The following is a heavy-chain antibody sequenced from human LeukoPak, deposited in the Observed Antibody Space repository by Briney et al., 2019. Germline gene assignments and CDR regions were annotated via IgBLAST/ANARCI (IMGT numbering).Heavy chain of an antibody. CDR1: GFTFSSYA. CDR3: AKSLRYSYFGMDV. Sequence: GGSLRLSCAASGFTFSSYAMSWVRQAPGKGLEWGSAISGSGGSTYYADSVKGRFTISRDNSKNTLYLQMNSLRAEDTAVYYCAKSLRYSYFGMDVWGQGTTVTVSS. D-gene: IGHD1-1*01. V-gene: IGHV3-23*01. J-gene: IGHJ6*02. CDR2: ISGSGGST.